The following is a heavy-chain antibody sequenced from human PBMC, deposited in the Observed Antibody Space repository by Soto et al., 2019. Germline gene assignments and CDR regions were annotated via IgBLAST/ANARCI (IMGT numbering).Heavy chain of an antibody. CDR3: AKDIGYVAGMDDAFDI. J-gene: IGHJ3*02. D-gene: IGHD6-19*01. V-gene: IGHV3-9*01. CDR2: ISWNSGSI. CDR1: GFTFDDYA. Sequence: EVQLVESGGGLVQPGRSLRLSCAASGFTFDDYAMHWVRQAPGKGLEWVSGISWNSGSIGYADSVKGRFTISRDNAKNSLYLQMNSLRAEDTDLYYCAKDIGYVAGMDDAFDIWGQGTMVTVSS.